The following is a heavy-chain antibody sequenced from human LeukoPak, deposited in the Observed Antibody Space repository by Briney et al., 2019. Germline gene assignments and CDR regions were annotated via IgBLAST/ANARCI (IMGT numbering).Heavy chain of an antibody. CDR2: IYPGDSDT. D-gene: IGHD3-3*01. CDR3: ARLAPRKRITGPLGPSDYYMDV. V-gene: IGHV5-51*01. Sequence: GESLKISCKGSGYSFTSYWIGWVRQMPGKGLEWMGIIYPGDSDTRYSPSFQGQVTISADKSISTAYLQWSSLKASDTAMYYCARLAPRKRITGPLGPSDYYMDVWGKGTTVTVSS. J-gene: IGHJ6*03. CDR1: GYSFTSYW.